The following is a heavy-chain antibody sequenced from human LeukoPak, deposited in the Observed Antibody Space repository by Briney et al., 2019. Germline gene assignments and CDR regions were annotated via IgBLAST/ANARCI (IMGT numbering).Heavy chain of an antibody. CDR3: ARVRTIFGVVIMHY. J-gene: IGHJ4*02. V-gene: IGHV1-8*01. D-gene: IGHD3-3*01. Sequence: ASVKVSCKASGCIFTSYDINWVRQATGQGLEWMGWMNPNSGNTGYAQKFQGRVTMTRNTSISTAYMELSSLRSEDTAVYYCARVRTIFGVVIMHYWGQGTLVTVSS. CDR2: MNPNSGNT. CDR1: GCIFTSYD.